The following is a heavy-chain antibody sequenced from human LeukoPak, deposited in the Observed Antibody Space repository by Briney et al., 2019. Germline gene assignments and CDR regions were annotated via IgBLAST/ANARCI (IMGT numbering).Heavy chain of an antibody. CDR1: GFTFSSYG. CDR2: IWYDGSNK. D-gene: IGHD3-10*01. CDR3: ARDLDLGYYGSGSPWY. J-gene: IGHJ4*02. Sequence: GGSLRLSCAASGFTFSSYGMHWVRQAPGKGLEWVAVIWYDGSNKYYADSVKGRFTISRDNSKNTLYLQMNSLRAEDAAVYYCARDLDLGYYGSGSPWYWGQGTLVTVSS. V-gene: IGHV3-33*01.